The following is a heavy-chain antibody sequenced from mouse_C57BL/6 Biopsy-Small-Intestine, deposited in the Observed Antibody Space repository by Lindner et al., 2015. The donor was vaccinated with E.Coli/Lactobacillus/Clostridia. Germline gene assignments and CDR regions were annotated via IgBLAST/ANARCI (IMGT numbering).Heavy chain of an antibody. Sequence: VQLQESGPELVKPGASVMISCKASGYAFSSSWMNWVKQGPGKGLEWIGRISPGDGNTNYNGKSKDKATLTADKSSNTAYMQLTRLTSEDSAVYFCLPSFAYWGQGTLVTVSA. CDR3: LPSFAY. V-gene: IGHV1-82*01. CDR1: GYAFSSSW. J-gene: IGHJ3*01. CDR2: ISPGDGNT.